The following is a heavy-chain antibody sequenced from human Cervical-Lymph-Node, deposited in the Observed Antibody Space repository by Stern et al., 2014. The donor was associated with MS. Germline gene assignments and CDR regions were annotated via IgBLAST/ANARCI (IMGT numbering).Heavy chain of an antibody. J-gene: IGHJ6*02. V-gene: IGHV1-69*01. CDR1: GVTFSNSS. CDR3: ARGGLYYYYSGMDV. Sequence: VQLVESGAEVKKPGSSVKVSCKASGVTFSNSSITWVRQAPGQGLEWMGGSIPLCGTTHYAQMFQGRVTITADESTITSYMELSSLRSEDTAVYYCARGGLYYYYSGMDVWGQGTTVTVTS. CDR2: SIPLCGTT.